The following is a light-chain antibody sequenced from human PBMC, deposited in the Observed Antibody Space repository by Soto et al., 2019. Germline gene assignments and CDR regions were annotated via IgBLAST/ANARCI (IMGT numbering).Light chain of an antibody. V-gene: IGKV3-20*01. CDR3: QHYNSYSEA. J-gene: IGKJ1*01. CDR2: GAY. Sequence: IVLTQSPRTLSLSPGERAALSCRASRSVTSNHLAWYQQKPGQAPRLLIYGAYSRATGITDRFSGSGSGTEFTLTISSLQPDDFATYYCQHYNSYSEAFGQGTKVDIK. CDR1: RSVTSNH.